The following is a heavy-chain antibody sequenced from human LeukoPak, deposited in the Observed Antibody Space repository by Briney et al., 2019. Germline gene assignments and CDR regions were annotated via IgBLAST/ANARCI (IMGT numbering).Heavy chain of an antibody. CDR2: IYYSGST. D-gene: IGHD3-10*01. J-gene: IGHJ4*02. V-gene: IGHV4-39*07. CDR1: GGSISSSSYY. Sequence: MSSETLSLTCTVSGGSISSSSYYWGWIRQPPGKGLEWIGSIYYSGSTYYNPSLKSRVTISVDTSKNQFSLKLSSVTAADTAVYYCARVRRGSGSYDNFDYWGQGTLVTVSS. CDR3: ARVRRGSGSYDNFDY.